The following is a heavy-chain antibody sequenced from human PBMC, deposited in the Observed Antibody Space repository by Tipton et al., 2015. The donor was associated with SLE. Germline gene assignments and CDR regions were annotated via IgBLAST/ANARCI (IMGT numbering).Heavy chain of an antibody. Sequence: SLRLSCAASGFTFSRHWMSWVRQAPGKGLEWVANIKQDGSEKFFVDSVKGRFTIPRDNAKNSLYLQMDSLRAEDTAVYYCVRNGGAFDFWGQGTMVTVSS. D-gene: IGHD2-8*01. CDR1: GFTFSRHW. CDR3: VRNGGAFDF. J-gene: IGHJ3*01. V-gene: IGHV3-7*05. CDR2: IKQDGSEK.